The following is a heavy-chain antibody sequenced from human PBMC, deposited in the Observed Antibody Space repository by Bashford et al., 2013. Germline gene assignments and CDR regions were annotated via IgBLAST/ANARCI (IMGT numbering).Heavy chain of an antibody. CDR2: INPLYNAI. J-gene: IGHJ6*02. CDR3: ARDQALSSSSEGMDL. Sequence: SVKVSCKASGYTFGGYAIHWVRQAPGQGLEWVAVINPLYNAINNAQKFQGRIAITADESTNTAYMELSSLISEDTAVYYCARDQALSSSSEGMDLWGQGTAVTVSS. D-gene: IGHD6-6*01. CDR1: GYTFGGYA. V-gene: IGHV1-69*13.